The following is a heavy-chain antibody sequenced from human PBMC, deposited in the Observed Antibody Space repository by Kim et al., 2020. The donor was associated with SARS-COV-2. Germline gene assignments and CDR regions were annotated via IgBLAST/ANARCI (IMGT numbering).Heavy chain of an antibody. CDR1: GFTFSSYD. J-gene: IGHJ3*02. CDR3: ARGYSSSWYWAFDI. V-gene: IGHV3-13*01. D-gene: IGHD6-13*01. CDR2: IGTAGDT. Sequence: GGSLRLSCAASGFTFSSYDMHWVRQAIGKGLEWVSAIGTAGDTYYPGSVKGRFTISRENAKNSLYLQMNSLRAGDTAVYYCARGYSSSWYWAFDIWGQGTMVTVSS.